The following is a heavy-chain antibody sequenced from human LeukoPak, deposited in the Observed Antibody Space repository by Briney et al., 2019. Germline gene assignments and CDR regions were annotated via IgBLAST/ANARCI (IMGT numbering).Heavy chain of an antibody. V-gene: IGHV4-39*07. J-gene: IGHJ1*01. CDR2: IYYSGST. CDR3: ARATYYYDSSGHYLAEYFQH. Sequence: PSETLSLTCTVSGGSISSSSYYWGWIRQPPGKGLEWIGSIYYSGSTYYNPSLKSRVTISVDRSKNQFSLKLSSVTAADTAVYYCARATYYYDSSGHYLAEYFQHWGQGTLVTVSS. D-gene: IGHD3-22*01. CDR1: GGSISSSSYY.